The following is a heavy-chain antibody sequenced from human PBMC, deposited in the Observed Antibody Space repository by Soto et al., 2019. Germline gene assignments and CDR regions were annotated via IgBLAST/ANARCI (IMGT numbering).Heavy chain of an antibody. V-gene: IGHV1-2*04. Sequence: ASVKVSCKASGYTFTGYYMHWVRQDPGQGLEWMGWINPNSGGTNYAQKFQGWVTMTRDTSISTAYMELSRLRSDDTAVYYCARAYGDTIVRDDAFDIWGQGTMVTVSS. CDR1: GYTFTGYY. D-gene: IGHD4-17*01. CDR2: INPNSGGT. J-gene: IGHJ3*02. CDR3: ARAYGDTIVRDDAFDI.